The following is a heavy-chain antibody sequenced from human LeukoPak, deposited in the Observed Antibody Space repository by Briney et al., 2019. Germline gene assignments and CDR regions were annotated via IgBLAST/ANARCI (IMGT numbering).Heavy chain of an antibody. D-gene: IGHD4-17*01. CDR2: ISGSVGST. Sequence: GGSLRLSCAASGFTFSSYAMSWVRQAPGEGLEWVSAISGSVGSTYYADSVKGRFTISRDNSKNTLYLQMNSLRAEDTAVYYCAKEPLETVTTGYFQHWGQGTLVTVSS. CDR1: GFTFSSYA. CDR3: AKEPLETVTTGYFQH. V-gene: IGHV3-23*01. J-gene: IGHJ1*01.